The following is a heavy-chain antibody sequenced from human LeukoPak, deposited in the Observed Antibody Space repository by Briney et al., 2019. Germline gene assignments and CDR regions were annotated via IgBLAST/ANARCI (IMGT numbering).Heavy chain of an antibody. V-gene: IGHV3-30*02. CDR2: IQYNGTNK. CDR1: GFIFSNYG. Sequence: GGSLRLSCAASGFIFSNYGMHWVCQAPGKGLEWVAFIQYNGTNKDYADSVKGRFTISRDNAKNTLYLQMNSLRAEDSAVYYCASAYYHYYFDYWGQGTLVTVSS. J-gene: IGHJ4*02. CDR3: ASAYYHYYFDY. D-gene: IGHD3-22*01.